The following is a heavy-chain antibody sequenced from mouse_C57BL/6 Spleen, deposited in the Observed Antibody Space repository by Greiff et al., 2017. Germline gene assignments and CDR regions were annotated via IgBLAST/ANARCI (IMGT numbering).Heavy chain of an antibody. CDR3: ARGYYFDD. J-gene: IGHJ2*01. Sequence: VQLQQSGAELARPGASVKMSCKASGYTFTSYTMHWVKQRPGQGLEWIGYINPSSGYTKSNQKFKDKATLPADKSASTAYMQLSSLTSEDSAVYYCARGYYFDDWGQGTTLTVAS. CDR1: GYTFTSYT. CDR2: INPSSGYT. V-gene: IGHV1-4*01.